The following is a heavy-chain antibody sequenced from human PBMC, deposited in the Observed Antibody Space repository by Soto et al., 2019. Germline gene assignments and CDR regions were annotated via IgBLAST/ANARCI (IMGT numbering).Heavy chain of an antibody. J-gene: IGHJ5*01. Sequence: GGSLRLSCAASGFIFSAYGIHWVRQAPGKGLEWVAIVWNDGINKYYADSVKGRFTISRDNFKNTVDLQMNSLRVEDTAVYYCARLAYSNFLGGLDSWGQGTMVTVYS. D-gene: IGHD1-26*01. CDR1: GFIFSAYG. CDR2: VWNDGINK. CDR3: ARLAYSNFLGGLDS. V-gene: IGHV3-33*01.